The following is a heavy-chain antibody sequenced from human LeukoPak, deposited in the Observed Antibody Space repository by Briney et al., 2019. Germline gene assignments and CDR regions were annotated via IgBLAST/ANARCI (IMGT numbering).Heavy chain of an antibody. CDR2: ICCSGGST. V-gene: IGHV3-23*01. D-gene: IGHD5-12*01. CDR3: AKERGGYSGYDFDY. J-gene: IGHJ4*02. Sequence: PGGSLRLSCAASGFTFSSYAMSWVRQAPGKGLEWVSAICCSGGSTYYADSVKGRFTISRDNFKSTLYLQMNSLRAEDTAVYYYAKERGGYSGYDFDYWGQGTLVTVSS. CDR1: GFTFSSYA.